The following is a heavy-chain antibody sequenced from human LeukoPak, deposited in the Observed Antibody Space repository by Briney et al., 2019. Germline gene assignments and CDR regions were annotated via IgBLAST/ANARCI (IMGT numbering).Heavy chain of an antibody. J-gene: IGHJ3*02. V-gene: IGHV4-39*01. CDR3: ARGLLRNAFDI. CDR2: IYYSGST. D-gene: IGHD3-22*01. CDR1: GVSVSSSSYY. Sequence: PSETLSLTCTVSGVSVSSSSYYWGWIRQPPGKGLEWIGSIYYSGSTYYNPSLKSRVTISVDTSKNQFSLKLSSVTAADTAVYYCARGLLRNAFDIWGQGTMVTVSS.